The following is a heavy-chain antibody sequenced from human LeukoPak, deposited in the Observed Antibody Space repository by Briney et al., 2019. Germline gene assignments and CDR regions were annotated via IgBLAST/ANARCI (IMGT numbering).Heavy chain of an antibody. Sequence: SETLSLTCTVSGGSISSYYWSWIRQPPGKGLEWIGYIYYSGSTNYNPSLKSRVTISVDTSKNQFSLKLSSVTAADTAVYYCARGIAAAGKYYYYYGMDVWGQGTTATVSS. CDR1: GGSISSYY. J-gene: IGHJ6*02. CDR2: IYYSGST. D-gene: IGHD6-13*01. CDR3: ARGIAAAGKYYYYYGMDV. V-gene: IGHV4-59*01.